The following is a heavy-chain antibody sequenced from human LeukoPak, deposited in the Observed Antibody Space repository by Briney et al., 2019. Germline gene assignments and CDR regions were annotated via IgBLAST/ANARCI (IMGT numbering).Heavy chain of an antibody. CDR2: ISSSSSYI. Sequence: GGSLRLSCAASGFTFSSYWMHWVRQAPGKGLVWVSSISSSSSYIYYADSVKGRFTISRDNAKNSLYLQMNSLRAEDTAVYYCARDRIATYYYGSGTPMDVWGKGTTVTISS. J-gene: IGHJ6*04. CDR3: ARDRIATYYYGSGTPMDV. D-gene: IGHD3-10*01. CDR1: GFTFSSYW. V-gene: IGHV3-21*01.